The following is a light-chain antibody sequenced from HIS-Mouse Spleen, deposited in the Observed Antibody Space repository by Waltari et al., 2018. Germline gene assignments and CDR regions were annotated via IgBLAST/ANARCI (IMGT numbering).Light chain of an antibody. J-gene: IGLJ2*01. Sequence: SYELTQPPSVSVSPGQTASITRPGDQLVAKYACWYQQKPGQSPVLVIYQDSKRPSGIPERFSGSNSGNTATLTISGTQAMDEADYYCQAWDSSTASVVFGGGTKLTVL. CDR3: QAWDSSTASVV. V-gene: IGLV3-1*01. CDR1: QLVAKY. CDR2: QDS.